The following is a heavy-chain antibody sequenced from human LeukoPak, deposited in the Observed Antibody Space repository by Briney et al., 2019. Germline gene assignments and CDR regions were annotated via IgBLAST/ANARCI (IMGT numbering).Heavy chain of an antibody. Sequence: SVKVSCKASGGIFSSYAISWVRQAPGQGLEWMGGIIPIFGTANYAQKFQGRVTITADESTSTAYMELSSLRSEDTAVYYCARDGRWLQPYYYYYMDVWGKGTTVTVSS. V-gene: IGHV1-69*13. CDR2: IIPIFGTA. CDR1: GGIFSSYA. D-gene: IGHD5-24*01. J-gene: IGHJ6*03. CDR3: ARDGRWLQPYYYYYMDV.